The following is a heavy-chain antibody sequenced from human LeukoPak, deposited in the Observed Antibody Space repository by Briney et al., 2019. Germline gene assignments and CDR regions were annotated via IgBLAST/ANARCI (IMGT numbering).Heavy chain of an antibody. Sequence: ASVKVSCKASGYTFTSYDINWVRQATGQGLEWMGWMNPNSGNTGYAQKFQGRVTITRNTSISTAYMELSSLRSDDTAVYYCARSVVLYCSSTSCSAPDAFDIWGQGTMVTVSS. CDR1: GYTFTSYD. J-gene: IGHJ3*02. CDR2: MNPNSGNT. CDR3: ARSVVLYCSSTSCSAPDAFDI. D-gene: IGHD2-2*01. V-gene: IGHV1-8*03.